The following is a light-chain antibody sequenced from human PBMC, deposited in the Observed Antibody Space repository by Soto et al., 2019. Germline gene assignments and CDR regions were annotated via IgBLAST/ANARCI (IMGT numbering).Light chain of an antibody. CDR3: QQYERPPFA. CDR1: QRVTNSY. Sequence: EIVLTQSPGTLSLSPGDRATLSCRASQRVTNSYLAWYQQKPGQAPRLLIYDASTRAAGVPDRVTGGGSGTDFTLTIRALAPEDFALYFCQQYERPPFAFGQGTRLEI. J-gene: IGKJ2*01. V-gene: IGKV3-20*01. CDR2: DAS.